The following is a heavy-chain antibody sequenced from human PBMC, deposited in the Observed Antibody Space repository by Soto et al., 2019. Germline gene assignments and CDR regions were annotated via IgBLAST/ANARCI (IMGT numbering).Heavy chain of an antibody. J-gene: IGHJ4*02. CDR1: GGTFSSYA. CDR2: TIPIFGTA. V-gene: IGHV1-69*13. Sequence: SVKVSCKASGGTFSSYAISWVRQAPGQGLEWMGGTIPIFGTANYAQKFQGRVTITADESRSTAYMELSSLRSEDTAVYYCARGRRPWIQLWLLDYWGQGTLVTVSS. D-gene: IGHD5-18*01. CDR3: ARGRRPWIQLWLLDY.